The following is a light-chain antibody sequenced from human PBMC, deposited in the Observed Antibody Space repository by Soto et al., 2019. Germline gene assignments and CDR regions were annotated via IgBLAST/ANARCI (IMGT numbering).Light chain of an antibody. Sequence: DIQLTQSPSSLSASVGDRVTITCQARQDINNYLNWYQQKPGKAPKLLIFDASSVETGVPSRFSGSGSGTHFTFTISSLDPEDIATYHCQQYEDLPLTFGGGTMVELK. CDR3: QQYEDLPLT. J-gene: IGKJ4*01. CDR2: DAS. CDR1: QDINNY. V-gene: IGKV1-33*01.